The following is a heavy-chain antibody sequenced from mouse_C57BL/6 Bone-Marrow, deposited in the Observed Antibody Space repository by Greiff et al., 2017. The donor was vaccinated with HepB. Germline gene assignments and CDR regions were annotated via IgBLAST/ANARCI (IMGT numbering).Heavy chain of an antibody. D-gene: IGHD4-1*01. V-gene: IGHV1-19*01. Sequence: EVQLQQSGPVLVKPGASVKMSCKASGYTFTDYYMNWVKQSHGKSLEWIGVINPYNGGTSYNQKFKGKATLTVDKSSSTAYMELNSLTSEDSAVYYCARCRLTGPYFDYWGQGTTLTVSS. J-gene: IGHJ2*01. CDR3: ARCRLTGPYFDY. CDR2: INPYNGGT. CDR1: GYTFTDYY.